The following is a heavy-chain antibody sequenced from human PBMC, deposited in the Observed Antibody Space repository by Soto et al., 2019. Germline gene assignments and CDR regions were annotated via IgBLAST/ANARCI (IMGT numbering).Heavy chain of an antibody. CDR3: ARGKPRYYGSGSRVPFAY. J-gene: IGHJ4*02. V-gene: IGHV4-34*01. CDR2: INHSGST. Sequence: SETLSLSCAVYGGSFSGYYWSWIRQPPGKGLEWIGEINHSGSTNYNPSLKSRVTISVDTSKNQFSLKLSSVTAADTAVYYCARGKPRYYGSGSRVPFAYWGQGTLVTVSS. D-gene: IGHD3-10*01. CDR1: GGSFSGYY.